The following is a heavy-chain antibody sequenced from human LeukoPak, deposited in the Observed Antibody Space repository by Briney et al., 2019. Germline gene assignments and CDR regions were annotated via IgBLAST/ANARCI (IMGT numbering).Heavy chain of an antibody. CDR2: INLDGNGR. CDR3: ARDTDDFQGLDI. Sequence: GGSLRLSCAASGFFFSNYWMRWVRQAQGKGLEGMANINLDGNGRFYVDSVKGRFTISRDNNKKSVYLQMNSLRAEDTAVYYCARDTDDFQGLDIWGQGTRVTVSS. CDR1: GFFFSNYW. D-gene: IGHD3-3*01. V-gene: IGHV3-7*01. J-gene: IGHJ3*02.